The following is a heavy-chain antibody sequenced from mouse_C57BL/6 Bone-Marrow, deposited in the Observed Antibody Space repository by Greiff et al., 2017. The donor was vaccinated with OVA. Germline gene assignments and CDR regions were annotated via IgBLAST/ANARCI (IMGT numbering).Heavy chain of an antibody. J-gene: IGHJ3*01. Sequence: EVQLVESGGGLVQPKGSLKLSCAASGFSFNTYAMNWVRQAPGKGLEWVARIRSKSNNYATYYADSVKDRFTISRDDSESMLYLQMNNLKTEDTAMYYCVRGGRGYIQFAYWGQGTLVTVSA. CDR1: GFSFNTYA. D-gene: IGHD1-3*01. V-gene: IGHV10-1*01. CDR3: VRGGRGYIQFAY. CDR2: IRSKSNNYAT.